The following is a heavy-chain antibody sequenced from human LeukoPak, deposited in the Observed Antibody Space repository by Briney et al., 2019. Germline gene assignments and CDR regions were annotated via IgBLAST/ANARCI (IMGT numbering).Heavy chain of an antibody. V-gene: IGHV4-34*01. CDR3: ARETRGGYSYGYYYYYGMDV. J-gene: IGHJ6*02. CDR1: GGSFSGYY. CDR2: INHSGST. D-gene: IGHD5-18*01. Sequence: SEALSLTCAVYGGSFSGYYWSWIRQPPGKGLEWIGEINHSGSTNYNPSLKSRVTISVDTSKNPFSLKLSSVTAADTAVYYCARETRGGYSYGYYYYYGMDVWGQGTTVTVSS.